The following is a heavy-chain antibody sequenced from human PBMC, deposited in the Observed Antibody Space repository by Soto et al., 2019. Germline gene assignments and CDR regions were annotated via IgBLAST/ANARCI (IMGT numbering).Heavy chain of an antibody. V-gene: IGHV4-34*01. CDR3: ARYSNHRNFDY. Sequence: SETLSLTCAVYGGSFSGYYWSWIRQPPGKGLEWIGEINHSGSTNYNPSLKSRVTISVDTSKNQFSLKLSSVTAADTAVYYCARYSNHRNFDYWGQGTLVTVSS. CDR2: INHSGST. J-gene: IGHJ4*02. D-gene: IGHD4-4*01. CDR1: GGSFSGYY.